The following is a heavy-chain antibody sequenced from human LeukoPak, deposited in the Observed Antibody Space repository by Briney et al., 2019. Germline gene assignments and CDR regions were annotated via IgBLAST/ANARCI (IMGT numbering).Heavy chain of an antibody. D-gene: IGHD5-12*01. CDR2: INSDGSST. Sequence: GGSLRLSCAASGFTFSSYWMHWVRQAPGKGLAWVSRINSDGSSTSYADSVKGRFTISRDNAKNTLYLQMNSLRAEDTAVYYCAREYGGYVRYFDYWGQGTLVTVSS. CDR1: GFTFSSYW. V-gene: IGHV3-74*01. CDR3: AREYGGYVRYFDY. J-gene: IGHJ4*02.